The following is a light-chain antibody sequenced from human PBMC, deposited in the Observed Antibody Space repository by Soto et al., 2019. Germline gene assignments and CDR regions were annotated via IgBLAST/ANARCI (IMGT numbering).Light chain of an antibody. Sequence: QAASVSGSPGQSITISCTGTSSDVGGYNYVSWYQQHPGKAPKLMIFDVSDRPSGVSDRFSGSKSGNTASLTISGLQAEDEADYYCSSYARSSPVVFGGGTKLTVL. CDR3: SSYARSSPVV. CDR1: SSDVGGYNY. V-gene: IGLV2-14*01. J-gene: IGLJ2*01. CDR2: DVS.